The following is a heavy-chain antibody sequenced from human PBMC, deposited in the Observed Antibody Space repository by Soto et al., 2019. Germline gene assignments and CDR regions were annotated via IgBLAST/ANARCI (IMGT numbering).Heavy chain of an antibody. CDR2: IYNSGNT. J-gene: IGHJ4*02. V-gene: IGHV4-59*11. CDR1: GGSISSHY. CDR3: ARGANYYDSVGYYYY. D-gene: IGHD3-22*01. Sequence: SETLSLSCTVSGGSISSHYWTWIRQPPGKGLEWIGYIYNSGNTNYNPSLKSRVTISVDTSKNQFSLKLTSVTAADTAVYYCARGANYYDSVGYYYYWGQGTLVTVSS.